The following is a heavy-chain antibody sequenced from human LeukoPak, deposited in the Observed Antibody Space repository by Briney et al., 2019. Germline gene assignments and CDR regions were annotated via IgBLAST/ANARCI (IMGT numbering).Heavy chain of an antibody. CDR3: ARGDDYGALDFDY. D-gene: IGHD4-17*01. J-gene: IGHJ4*02. CDR1: GGSFSGYY. V-gene: IGHV4-34*01. CDR2: INHSGST. Sequence: PSETLSLTCAVYGGSFSGYYWSWIRQPPGKGLEWIGEINHSGSTNYNPSLKSRVTISVDTSKSQFSLKLSSVTAADTAVYYCARGDDYGALDFDYWGQGTLVTVSS.